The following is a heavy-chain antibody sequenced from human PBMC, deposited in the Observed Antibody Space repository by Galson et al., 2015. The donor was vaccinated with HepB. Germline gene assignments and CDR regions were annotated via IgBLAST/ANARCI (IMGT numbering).Heavy chain of an antibody. J-gene: IGHJ1*01. V-gene: IGHV4-34*01. CDR1: GGSFSGYY. D-gene: IGHD2-2*01. CDR3: ARGRLSVVVLDSFKIPYFYR. Sequence: SETLSLTCAASGGSFSGYYWTWIRQSPGKGLKWIGEINQSGNTNYTPSLKSRVTISIDTSRNEFSLKLTSVTAADTAIYYCARGRLSVVVLDSFKIPYFYRWGQGTLVTVSS. CDR2: INQSGNT.